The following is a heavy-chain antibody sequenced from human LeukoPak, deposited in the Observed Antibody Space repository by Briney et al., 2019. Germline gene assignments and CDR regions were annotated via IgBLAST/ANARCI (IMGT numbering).Heavy chain of an antibody. CDR3: ARGVPTTVLTPWDY. J-gene: IGHJ4*02. Sequence: ASVTVSCKASGYTFTGYYMHWVRQAPGQGLEWMGWINPNSGGTNYAQKFKGRVTMTRDTSISTAYMELSRLRSDDTAVYYCARGVPTTVLTPWDYWGQGTLVTVSS. D-gene: IGHD4-23*01. V-gene: IGHV1-2*02. CDR2: INPNSGGT. CDR1: GYTFTGYY.